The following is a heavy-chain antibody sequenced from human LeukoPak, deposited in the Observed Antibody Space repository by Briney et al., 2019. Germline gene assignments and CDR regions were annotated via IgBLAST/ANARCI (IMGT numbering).Heavy chain of an antibody. V-gene: IGHV1-69*05. J-gene: IGHJ5*02. CDR2: IIPIFGTA. D-gene: IGHD2-2*01. CDR3: AREYCSSTSCYHNALNWFDP. CDR1: GGTFSSYA. Sequence: GASVKVSCKDSGGTFSSYAISWVRQAPGQGLEWMGGIIPIFGTANYAQKFQGRVTITTDESTSTAYMELSSLRSEDTAVYYCAREYCSSTSCYHNALNWFDPWGQGTRVTVSS.